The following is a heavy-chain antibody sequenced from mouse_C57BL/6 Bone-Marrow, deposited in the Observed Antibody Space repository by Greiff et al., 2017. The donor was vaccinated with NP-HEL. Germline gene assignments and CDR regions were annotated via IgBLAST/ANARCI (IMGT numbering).Heavy chain of an antibody. J-gene: IGHJ2*01. CDR3: ALFITTVADY. CDR1: GYTFTSYW. CDR2: IDPSDSYT. V-gene: IGHV1-69*01. D-gene: IGHD1-1*01. Sequence: QVQLQQPGAELVMPGASVKLSCKASGYTFTSYWMHWVKQRPGQGLEWIGEIDPSDSYTNYNQKFKGKSTLTVDKSSSTAYMQLNSLTSEDSAVYYGALFITTVADYWGQGTTLTVSS.